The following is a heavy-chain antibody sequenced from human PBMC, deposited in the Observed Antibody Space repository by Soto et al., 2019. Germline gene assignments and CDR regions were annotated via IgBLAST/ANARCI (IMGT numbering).Heavy chain of an antibody. D-gene: IGHD2-15*01. Sequence: EVQLVESGGGLVKPGGSLRLSCAASGFTFSNAWMSWVRQAPGKGLEWVGRIKSKTDGGTTDYAAPVKGRFTISRDDSKNTLYLQMNSLKTEDTAVYYCTTAYCSGGSCYRMSLGYYFDHLDVWGEGSTVTVSS. J-gene: IGHJ6*03. CDR3: TTAYCSGGSCYRMSLGYYFDHLDV. CDR2: IKSKTDGGTT. CDR1: GFTFSNAW. V-gene: IGHV3-15*01.